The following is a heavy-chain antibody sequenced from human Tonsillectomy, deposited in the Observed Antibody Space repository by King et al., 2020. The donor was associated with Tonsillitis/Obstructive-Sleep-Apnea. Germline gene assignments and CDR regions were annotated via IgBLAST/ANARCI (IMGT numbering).Heavy chain of an antibody. Sequence: VQLQQWGAGLLKPPETLSLTCAVYGGSFSGYYWSWIRQPPGKGLEWIGEINHSGSTNYNPSLKSRVTISVDTSKNQFSLKLSSVTAADTAVYYCARGPGTTAYYMDVWGKGTTVTVSS. D-gene: IGHD1-7*01. CDR2: INHSGST. CDR1: GGSFSGYY. V-gene: IGHV4-34*01. CDR3: ARGPGTTAYYMDV. J-gene: IGHJ6*03.